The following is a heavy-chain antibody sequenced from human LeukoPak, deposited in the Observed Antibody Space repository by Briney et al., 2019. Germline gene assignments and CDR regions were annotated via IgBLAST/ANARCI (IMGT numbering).Heavy chain of an antibody. CDR1: GFTFSSYG. J-gene: IGHJ4*02. D-gene: IGHD6-13*01. CDR3: AKAWPAAGTFDS. CDR2: IWYDGSNK. V-gene: IGHV3-33*06. Sequence: PGGSLRLSCAASGFTFSSYGMHWVRQAPGKGLEWVAVIWYDGSNKYYADSVKGRFTISRDTSKNTLYLQMNTLRVEDTAVYYCAKAWPAAGTFDSWGQGSLVTVSS.